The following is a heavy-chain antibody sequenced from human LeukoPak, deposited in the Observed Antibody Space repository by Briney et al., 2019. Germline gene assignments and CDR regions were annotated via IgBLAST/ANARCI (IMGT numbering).Heavy chain of an antibody. J-gene: IGHJ4*02. V-gene: IGHV3-48*03. Sequence: GGSLRLSCAASGFSFSSYDMNWVRQAPGKGLEWISYISSSGRTIYDADSVKGRFTISRDNAKNSLYLQMNGLRAEDMALYYCARGGHGDYYFDYWGQGTLVTASS. CDR3: ARGGHGDYYFDY. CDR1: GFSFSSYD. D-gene: IGHD4-17*01. CDR2: ISSSGRTI.